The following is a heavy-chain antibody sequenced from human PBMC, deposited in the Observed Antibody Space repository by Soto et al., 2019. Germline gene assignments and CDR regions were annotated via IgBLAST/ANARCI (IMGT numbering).Heavy chain of an antibody. Sequence: QVQLVQSGAKVKKPGASVKVSCKASGYTFTSYAMHWVRQAPGQRLEWMGWINAGNGNTKYSQKFQGRVTITRDTSASTAYMELSSLRSEDTAVYYCARDLGVGAASDYWGQGTLVTVSS. J-gene: IGHJ4*02. CDR1: GYTFTSYA. CDR2: INAGNGNT. V-gene: IGHV1-3*01. CDR3: ARDLGVGAASDY. D-gene: IGHD1-26*01.